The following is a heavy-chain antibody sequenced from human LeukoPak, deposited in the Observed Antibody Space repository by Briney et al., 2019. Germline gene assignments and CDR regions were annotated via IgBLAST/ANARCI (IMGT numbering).Heavy chain of an antibody. J-gene: IGHJ4*02. Sequence: GSLRLSCAASGFTFSGSAMHWVRQASGEGVEWVGRIRNKADSNTTEYAAYVKGRFTISRDDSKNSLYLQMNSLKCEDTAVYYCAREWDSGSYYLGYFDYWGQGTLVTVSS. V-gene: IGHV3-72*01. D-gene: IGHD1-26*01. CDR1: GFTFSGSA. CDR2: IRNKADSNTT. CDR3: AREWDSGSYYLGYFDY.